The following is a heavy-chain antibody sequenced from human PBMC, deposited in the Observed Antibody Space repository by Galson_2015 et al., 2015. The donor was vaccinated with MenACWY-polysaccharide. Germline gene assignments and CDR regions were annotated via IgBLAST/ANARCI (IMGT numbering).Heavy chain of an antibody. D-gene: IGHD1-26*01. J-gene: IGHJ4*02. V-gene: IGHV3-48*02. CDR1: GFTFSNYH. CDR3: ARSGSHDY. Sequence: SLRLSCAASGFTFSNYHMNWVRQAPGKGLEWVSYISPSSTTMLYADSVRGRFTISRDNAENSLYLHMNSLRDEDAAVYYCARSGSHDYWGQGTLVTVSS. CDR2: ISPSSTTM.